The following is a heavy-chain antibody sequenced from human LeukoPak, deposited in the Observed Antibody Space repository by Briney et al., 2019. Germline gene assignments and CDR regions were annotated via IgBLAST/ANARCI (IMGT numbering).Heavy chain of an antibody. D-gene: IGHD5-12*01. CDR2: INPNSGGT. V-gene: IGHV1-2*02. CDR1: VYTFTGYY. J-gene: IGHJ5*02. CDR3: ARDTPTIEFDP. Sequence: GASVKDSCKASVYTFTGYYMHRVRPAPGQGLEWMGWINPNSGGTNYAQKFQGRVTMTRDTSISTAYMELSRLRSDDTAVYYCARDTPTIEFDPWGQGTLVTVSS.